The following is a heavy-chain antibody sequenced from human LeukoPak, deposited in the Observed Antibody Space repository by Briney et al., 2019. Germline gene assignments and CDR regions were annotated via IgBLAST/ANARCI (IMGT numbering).Heavy chain of an antibody. Sequence: SETLSLTCTVSGGSISSYYWGWIRQPPGKGLEWIGSIYYSGSTYYNPSLKSRVTISVDTSKNQFSLKLSSVTAADTAVYYCARTTMVRGTYYMDVWGKGTTVTVSS. D-gene: IGHD3-10*01. CDR3: ARTTMVRGTYYMDV. V-gene: IGHV4-39*07. J-gene: IGHJ6*03. CDR1: GGSISSYY. CDR2: IYYSGST.